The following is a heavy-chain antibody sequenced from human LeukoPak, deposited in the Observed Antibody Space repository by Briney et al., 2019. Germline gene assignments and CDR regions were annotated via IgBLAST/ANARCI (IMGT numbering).Heavy chain of an antibody. CDR2: IIPIFGTA. V-gene: IGHV1-69*13. CDR3: ALGYYNSSGYYYWMDYYGMDV. CDR1: GGTFSSYA. D-gene: IGHD3-22*01. J-gene: IGHJ6*02. Sequence: SVKVSCKASGGTFSSYAISWVRQAPGQGLEWMGGIIPIFGTANYAQKFQGRVTITADESTSTAYMELSSLRSEDTAVYYCALGYYNSSGYYYWMDYYGMDVWGQGTTATVSS.